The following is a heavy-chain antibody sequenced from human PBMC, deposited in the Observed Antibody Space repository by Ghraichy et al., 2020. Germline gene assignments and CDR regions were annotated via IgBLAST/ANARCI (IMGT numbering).Heavy chain of an antibody. CDR2: ISSNGGST. CDR3: VKGTVIVWTTLGYFAY. V-gene: IGHV3-64D*06. Sequence: GGSLRLSCSASGFTFSSYAMHWVRQAPGKGLEYVSAISSNGGSTYYADSVKGRFTISRDNSKNTLYLQMSSLRAEDTAVYYCVKGTVIVWTTLGYFAYCGQGTLVTVSS. D-gene: IGHD5/OR15-5a*01. CDR1: GFTFSSYA. J-gene: IGHJ4*02.